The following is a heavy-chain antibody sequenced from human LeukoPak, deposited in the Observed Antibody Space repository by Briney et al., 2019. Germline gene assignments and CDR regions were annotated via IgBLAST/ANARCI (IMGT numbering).Heavy chain of an antibody. Sequence: WVRQPPGKGLEWIGSIYYSGSTYYNPSLKSRVTISVDTSKNQFSLKLSSVTAADTAVYYCARHRDGYNLDYWGQRTLVTVSS. CDR2: IYYSGST. V-gene: IGHV4-39*01. CDR3: ARHRDGYNLDY. J-gene: IGHJ4*02. D-gene: IGHD5-24*01.